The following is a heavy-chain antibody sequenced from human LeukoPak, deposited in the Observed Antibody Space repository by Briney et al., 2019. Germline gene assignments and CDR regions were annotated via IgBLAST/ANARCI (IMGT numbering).Heavy chain of an antibody. CDR3: AKAPYGSGSFYVDF. J-gene: IGHJ4*02. D-gene: IGHD3-10*01. Sequence: GGSLRLSCAASGFTFSSYSMNWVRQAPGKGLEWVSAIRGGGGITDYADSVKGRFTISRDNSKNTLYLQMNSLRAEDTAIYYCAKAPYGSGSFYVDFWGQGTLVTVSS. CDR1: GFTFSSYS. V-gene: IGHV3-23*01. CDR2: IRGGGGIT.